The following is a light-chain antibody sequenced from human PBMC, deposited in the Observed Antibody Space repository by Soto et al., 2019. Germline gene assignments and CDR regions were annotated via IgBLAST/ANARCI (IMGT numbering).Light chain of an antibody. V-gene: IGKV1-5*01. CDR3: QHMRT. J-gene: IGKJ1*01. CDR1: QNINNW. Sequence: DIQMTQSPSTLSASIGDRVTITCRASQNINNWIAWYQQKPGKAPKFLIYDASTLESGVPSRFSGSGFGTEFSLTISSLQPYDFGSYYCQHMRTFGQGTKV. CDR2: DAS.